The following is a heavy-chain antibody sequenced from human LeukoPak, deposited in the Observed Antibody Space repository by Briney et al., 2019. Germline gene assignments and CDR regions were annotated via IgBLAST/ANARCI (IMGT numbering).Heavy chain of an antibody. CDR3: ARLVYCNRVSCDGWLDP. CDR2: IYHSGST. D-gene: IGHD2/OR15-2a*01. Sequence: TGETLSLTCTVSGASITNGYYWGWIRPAPGKGLGWIGSIYHSGSTYRNPSLQSRVSMSADPSNNQFSLTLRSVTAADTAVYYCARLVYCNRVSCDGWLDPWGQGTRVTVPS. CDR1: GASITNGYY. V-gene: IGHV4-38-2*02. J-gene: IGHJ5*02.